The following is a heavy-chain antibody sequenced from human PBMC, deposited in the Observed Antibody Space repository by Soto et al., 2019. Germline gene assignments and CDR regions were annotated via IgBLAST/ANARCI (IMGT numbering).Heavy chain of an antibody. J-gene: IGHJ6*02. CDR3: ARDPTVTHGRRAYYYGMDV. Sequence: QVQLVQSGAEVKKPGSSVKVSCKASGGTFSSYAISWVRQAPGQGLEWMGGIIPIFGTANYAQKFQGRVTITADESTSTAYMELSSLRSEDTAVYYCARDPTVTHGRRAYYYGMDVWGQGTTVTVSS. CDR1: GGTFSSYA. CDR2: IIPIFGTA. V-gene: IGHV1-69*12. D-gene: IGHD4-17*01.